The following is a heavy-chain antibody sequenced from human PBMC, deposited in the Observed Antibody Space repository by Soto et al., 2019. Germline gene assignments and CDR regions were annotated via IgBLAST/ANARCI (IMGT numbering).Heavy chain of an antibody. CDR1: GYTFTSYG. J-gene: IGHJ5*02. CDR3: ARIHIVFYRGIAAAGSDNWFDP. CDR2: ISAYNGNT. V-gene: IGHV1-18*01. D-gene: IGHD6-13*01. Sequence: QVQLVQSGAEVKKPGASVKVSCKASGYTFTSYGISWVRQAPGQGLEWMGWISAYNGNTNYAQKLQGRVIMTTDTSTSTAYMELRSLRSDDTAVYYCARIHIVFYRGIAAAGSDNWFDPWGQGTLVTVSS.